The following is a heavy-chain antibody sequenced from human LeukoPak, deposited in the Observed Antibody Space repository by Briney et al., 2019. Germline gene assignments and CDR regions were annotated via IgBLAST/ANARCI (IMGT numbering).Heavy chain of an antibody. Sequence: GGSLRLSCAASGFTFDDYAMHWVRQAPGKGLEWVLGISWNSGSIGYADSVKGRFTISRDNAKNSLYLQMNSLRAEDTAVYYCATSSGIRGFDYWGQGTLVTVSS. J-gene: IGHJ4*02. V-gene: IGHV3-9*01. CDR2: ISWNSGSI. CDR3: ATSSGIRGFDY. CDR1: GFTFDDYA. D-gene: IGHD6-19*01.